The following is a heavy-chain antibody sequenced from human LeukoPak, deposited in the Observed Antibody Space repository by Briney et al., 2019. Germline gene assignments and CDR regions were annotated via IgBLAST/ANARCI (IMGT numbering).Heavy chain of an antibody. J-gene: IGHJ6*02. CDR1: GFTFSSYA. CDR2: ISYDGSNK. V-gene: IGHV3-30-3*01. CDR3: ARGQVGYDSSGYYGDYYGMDV. Sequence: GGSLRLSCAASGFTFSSYAFHWVRQAPGKGLEWVAVISYDGSNKYYADSVKGRFTISRDNSKNTLYLQMNSLRAEDTAVYYCARGQVGYDSSGYYGDYYGMDVWGQGTTVTVSS. D-gene: IGHD3-22*01.